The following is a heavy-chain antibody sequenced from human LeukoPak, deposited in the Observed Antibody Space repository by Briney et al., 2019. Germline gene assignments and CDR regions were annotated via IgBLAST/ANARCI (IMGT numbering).Heavy chain of an antibody. J-gene: IGHJ4*02. D-gene: IGHD3-10*01. V-gene: IGHV3-48*03. CDR2: ISSSGGTM. Sequence: GGSLRLSCAASGFTLSHYEMNWVHLAPGRGLEWVSYISSSGGTMYYSDSVKGRFTISRDNAKNSLYLQMNSLGAEDTAVYYCARVHGYWGSGDYYFDSWGQGTLVTVSS. CDR3: ARVHGYWGSGDYYFDS. CDR1: GFTLSHYE.